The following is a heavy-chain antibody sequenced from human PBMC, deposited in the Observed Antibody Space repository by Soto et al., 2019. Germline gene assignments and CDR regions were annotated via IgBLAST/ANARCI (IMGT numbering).Heavy chain of an antibody. CDR1: GGSISSYY. CDR3: ARSAPFDIYAIAPVEF. D-gene: IGHD3-9*01. J-gene: IGHJ4*02. V-gene: IGHV4-4*07. CDR2: IYTSGNT. Sequence: PSETLSLTCTVSGGSISSYYWSWIRQPAGKGLEWIGRIYTSGNTNYNPSLKSRVTMSVDTSKNQFSLNLRSVTAADTAVHYCARSAPFDIYAIAPVEFWGQGTLVTVSS.